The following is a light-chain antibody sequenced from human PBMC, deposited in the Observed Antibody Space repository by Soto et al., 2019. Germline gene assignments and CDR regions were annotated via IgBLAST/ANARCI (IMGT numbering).Light chain of an antibody. J-gene: IGKJ3*01. CDR1: QSVSSY. CDR3: QQGTNWLFT. CDR2: DAS. Sequence: EIVLTQSPATLSLSPGERATLSCRASQSVSSYLAWYQQKPGQAPRLLIYDASNRATGFPARLSGGGSGTDFTLTISRLEPADFAVYYCQQGTNWLFTLVPGTRVDLK. V-gene: IGKV3-11*01.